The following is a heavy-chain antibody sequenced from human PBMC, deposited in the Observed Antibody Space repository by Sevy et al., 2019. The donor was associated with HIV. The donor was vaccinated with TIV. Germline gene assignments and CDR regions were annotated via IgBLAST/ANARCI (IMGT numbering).Heavy chain of an antibody. V-gene: IGHV1-2*02. CDR1: GYTFTDYY. Sequence: ASVKVSCKASGYTFTDYYTHWVRQAPGQGLEWMGWIDPKSGGTKYAQKFKGRFTMTRDTSISTAYLELSRLRSDDTAVYLCAREFYDSWSGPIYFYYGMDVWGQGTTVTVSS. CDR3: AREFYDSWSGPIYFYYGMDV. CDR2: IDPKSGGT. D-gene: IGHD3-3*01. J-gene: IGHJ6*02.